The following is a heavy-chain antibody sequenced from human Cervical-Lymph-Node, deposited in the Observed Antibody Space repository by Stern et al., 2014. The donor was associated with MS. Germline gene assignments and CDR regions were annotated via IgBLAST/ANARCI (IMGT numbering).Heavy chain of an antibody. CDR1: GDTLSSFA. CDR2: IIPIFGTA. J-gene: IGHJ6*02. D-gene: IGHD1-1*01. V-gene: IGHV1-69*01. CDR3: ARDNNDHGMDV. Sequence: VQLEESGAEVKKPGSSVKVSCKASGDTLSSFAISWVRQAPGQGLEWMGGIIPIFGTANYAEKFQGRVTLTADESTSTVYMELTSLRSEDTAVYYCARDNNDHGMDVWGQGTTVTVSS.